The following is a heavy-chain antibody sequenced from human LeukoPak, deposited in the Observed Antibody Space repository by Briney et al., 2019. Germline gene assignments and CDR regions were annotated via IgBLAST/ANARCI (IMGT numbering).Heavy chain of an antibody. J-gene: IGHJ4*02. CDR3: ARRSVDMTRKGKHFDY. V-gene: IGHV3-30*04. CDR2: ISYDGSNK. CDR1: GFTFSSYA. D-gene: IGHD2-2*01. Sequence: GRSLRLSCAASGFTFSSYAMHWVRQPPGKGLEWVAVISYDGSNKYYADSVKGRFTISRDNSKNTLYLQMNSLRAEDTAIYYCARRSVDMTRKGKHFDYWGQGTLVTVSS.